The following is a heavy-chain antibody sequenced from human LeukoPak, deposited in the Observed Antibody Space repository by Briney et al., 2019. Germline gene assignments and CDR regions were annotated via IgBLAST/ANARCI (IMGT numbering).Heavy chain of an antibody. V-gene: IGHV3-23*01. CDR3: AKDPYGSGSRSYYYYGMDV. CDR2: ISGSGGST. J-gene: IGHJ6*02. D-gene: IGHD3-10*01. CDR1: GFTFSSYA. Sequence: GGSLRLSCAASGFTFSSYAMSWVHQAPGKGLEWVSAISGSGGSTYYADSVKGRFTISRDNSKNTLYLQMNSLRAEDTAVYYCAKDPYGSGSRSYYYYGMDVWGQGTTVTVSS.